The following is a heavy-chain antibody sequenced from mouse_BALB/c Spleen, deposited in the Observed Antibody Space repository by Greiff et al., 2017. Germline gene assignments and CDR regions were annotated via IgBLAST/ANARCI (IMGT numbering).Heavy chain of an antibody. J-gene: IGHJ2*01. CDR2: IAPGSGST. Sequence: DLVKPGASVKLSCKASGYTFTSYWINWIKQRPGQGLEWIGRIAPGSGSTYYNEMFKGKATLTVDTTSSTAYIQLSSLSSEDSAVYFCARTTGSLDYWGQGTTLTVSS. CDR1: GYTFTSYW. V-gene: IGHV1S41*01. CDR3: ARTTGSLDY. D-gene: IGHD2-13*01.